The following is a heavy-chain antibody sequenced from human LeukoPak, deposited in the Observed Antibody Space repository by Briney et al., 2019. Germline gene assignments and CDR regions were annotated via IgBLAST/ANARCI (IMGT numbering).Heavy chain of an antibody. CDR1: GGSFSGYY. D-gene: IGHD3-10*01. J-gene: IGHJ6*03. CDR2: INHSGST. V-gene: IGHV4-34*01. Sequence: PSETLSLTCAVYGGSFSGYYWSWIRQPPGKGLEWIGAINHSGSTNYNPSLKSRVTISVDTSKNQFSLKLSSVTAADTAVYYCARGGFYGSGLYYYYYYMDVWGKGTTVTVSS. CDR3: ARGGFYGSGLYYYYYYMDV.